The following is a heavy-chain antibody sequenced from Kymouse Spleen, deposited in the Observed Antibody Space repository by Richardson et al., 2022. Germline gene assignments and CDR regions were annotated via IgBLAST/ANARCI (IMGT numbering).Heavy chain of an antibody. CDR3: AKDIGSSWYYYYYGMDV. V-gene: IGHV3-43*01. CDR1: GFTFDDYT. D-gene: IGHD6-13*01. CDR2: ISWDGGST. Sequence: EVQLVESGGVVVQPGGSLRLSCAASGFTFDDYTMHWVRQAPGKGLEWVSLISWDGGSTYYADSVKGRFTISRDNSKNSLYLQMNSLRTEDTALYYCAKDIGSSWYYYYYGMDVWGQGTTVTVSS. J-gene: IGHJ6*02.